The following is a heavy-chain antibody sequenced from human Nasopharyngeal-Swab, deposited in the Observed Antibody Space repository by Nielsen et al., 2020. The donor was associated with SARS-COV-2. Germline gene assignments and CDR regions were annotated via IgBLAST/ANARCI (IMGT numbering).Heavy chain of an antibody. D-gene: IGHD3-3*01. CDR3: ARNNYDFWSGHWFDP. V-gene: IGHV4-59*01. CDR2: IYYSGST. Sequence: GSLRLSCTVSGGSISSYYWSWIRQPPGKGLEWIGYIYYSGSTNYNPSLKSRVTISVDTSKNQLSLKLSSVTAADTAVYYCARNNYDFWSGHWFDPWGQGTLVTVSS. CDR1: GGSISSYY. J-gene: IGHJ5*02.